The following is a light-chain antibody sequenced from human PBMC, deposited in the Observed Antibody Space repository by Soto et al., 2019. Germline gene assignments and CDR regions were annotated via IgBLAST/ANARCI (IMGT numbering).Light chain of an antibody. CDR2: WAS. Sequence: DIVMTQSPDSLAVSLGERATINCKSRQSVLYSSSNKNYLAWYQQKPGQPPKLLIYWASTRESGVPDRFSGSGSGTDLTLTISSLQAEDVAVYYCQQHYSTPYTFGQGTKLEI. CDR3: QQHYSTPYT. J-gene: IGKJ2*01. V-gene: IGKV4-1*01. CDR1: QSVLYSSSNKNY.